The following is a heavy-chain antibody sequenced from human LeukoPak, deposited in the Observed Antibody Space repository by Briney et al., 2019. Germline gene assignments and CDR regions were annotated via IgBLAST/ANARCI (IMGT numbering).Heavy chain of an antibody. CDR1: GYSISSGYY. Sequence: PSETLSLTCAVSGYSISSGYYWGWIRQPPGKGLEWIGSIYHSGSTYYNPSLKSRVTISVDTSKNQFSLKLSSVTAADTAVYYCARYWDYDYVWGSYRGPLDYWGQGTLVTASS. D-gene: IGHD3-16*01. CDR3: ARYWDYDYVWGSYRGPLDY. V-gene: IGHV4-38-2*01. CDR2: IYHSGST. J-gene: IGHJ4*02.